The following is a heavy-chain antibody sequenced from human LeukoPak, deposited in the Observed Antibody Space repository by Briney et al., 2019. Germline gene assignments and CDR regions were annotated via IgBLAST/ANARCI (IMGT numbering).Heavy chain of an antibody. Sequence: ASVKVSYKASGYTFTSYDINWVRQATGQGLEWMGWMNPNSGSTGYAQKFQGRVTMTRNTSISTACMELSSLRSEDTAVYYCARGSVSGEYFDYWGQGTLVTVSS. J-gene: IGHJ4*02. CDR3: ARGSVSGEYFDY. CDR1: GYTFTSYD. CDR2: MNPNSGST. D-gene: IGHD3-10*02. V-gene: IGHV1-8*01.